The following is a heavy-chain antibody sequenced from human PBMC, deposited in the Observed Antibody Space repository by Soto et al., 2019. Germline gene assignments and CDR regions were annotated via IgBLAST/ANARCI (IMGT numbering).Heavy chain of an antibody. CDR2: ISWNSGSI. CDR1: GFTFDDYA. J-gene: IGHJ4*02. Sequence: EVQLVESGGGLVQPGRSLRLSCAASGFTFDDYAMHWVRQAPGKGLEWVSGISWNSGSIGYADSVKGRFTISRDNAKNSLYLQMNSLRAEDTALYYCAKDGSRELLLYYFDYWGQGTLVTVSS. D-gene: IGHD1-26*01. V-gene: IGHV3-9*01. CDR3: AKDGSRELLLYYFDY.